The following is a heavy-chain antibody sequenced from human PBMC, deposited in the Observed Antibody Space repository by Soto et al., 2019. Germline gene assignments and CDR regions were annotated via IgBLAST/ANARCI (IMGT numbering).Heavy chain of an antibody. CDR2: ISAHNGNT. D-gene: IGHD1-1*01. V-gene: IGHV1-18*01. Sequence: QVHLVQSGAEVKKPGASVKVSCKGSGYAFTTYGITLVRQAPGQGLEWMGWISAHNGNTNYEQKIQGRDTETRDTSTSTAYMEMRSLRSDDKAVYYCARGRYGDYWGQGAMVTVSS. CDR1: GYAFTTYG. CDR3: ARGRYGDY. J-gene: IGHJ4*02.